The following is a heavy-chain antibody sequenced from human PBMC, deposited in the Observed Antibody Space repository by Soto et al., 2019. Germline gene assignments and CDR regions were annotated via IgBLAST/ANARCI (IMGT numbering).Heavy chain of an antibody. D-gene: IGHD5-18*01. CDR3: SGPGGYSYGYGYGMDV. CDR2: ISGGDGTT. V-gene: IGHV3-23*01. CDR1: GFTFSRYG. J-gene: IGHJ6*02. Sequence: EVQLLESGGGLVQPGGSLRLSCAASGFTFSRYGMTWVRQAPGKGLEWVSAISGGDGTTYYADSVKGRFTISRDNSKSTLYLHMSSLRAEETAVYYCSGPGGYSYGYGYGMDVWGQGTTVTVSS.